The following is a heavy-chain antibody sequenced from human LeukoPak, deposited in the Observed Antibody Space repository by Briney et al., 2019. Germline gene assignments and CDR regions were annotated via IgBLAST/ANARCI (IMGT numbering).Heavy chain of an antibody. V-gene: IGHV3-23*01. D-gene: IGHD2-21*02. CDR3: VREDTPATANY. Sequence: GGSPRLSCAASGFTVSSNYMSWVRQTPGKGLEWVSAISGGGDITYYADSVKGRFTISRDNSKDTLFLQMHSLRPGDTAVYYCVREDTPATANYWGQGTLVTISS. CDR1: GFTVSSNY. CDR2: ISGGGDIT. J-gene: IGHJ4*02.